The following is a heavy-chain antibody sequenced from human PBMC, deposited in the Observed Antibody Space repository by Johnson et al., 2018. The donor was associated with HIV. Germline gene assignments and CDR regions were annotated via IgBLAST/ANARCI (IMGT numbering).Heavy chain of an antibody. V-gene: IGHV3-30*03. CDR2: ILYDGSKQ. CDR3: ARVRRKNWNLGDPFDI. D-gene: IGHD1-7*01. Sequence: VQLVESGGGVVQPGRSLRLSCAGTGFTFSTYVLHWVRQAPGKGLEWVGFILYDGSKQFYVDSVQGRFTISRDNSKNTLYLQMNSLRAEDTGVYFCARVRRKNWNLGDPFDIWGQGTMVTVSS. J-gene: IGHJ3*02. CDR1: GFTFSTYV.